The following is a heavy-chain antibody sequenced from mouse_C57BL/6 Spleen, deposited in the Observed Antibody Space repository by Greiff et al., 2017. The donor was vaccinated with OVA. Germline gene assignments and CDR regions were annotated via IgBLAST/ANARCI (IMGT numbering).Heavy chain of an antibody. CDR2: IDPSDSET. V-gene: IGHV1-52*01. D-gene: IGHD2-4*01. J-gene: IGHJ4*01. CDR3: ARYTDYPDYYAMDY. CDR1: GYTFTSYW. Sequence: QVQLQQPGAELVRPGSSVKLSCKASGYTFTSYWMHWVKQRPIQGLEWIGNIDPSDSETHYNQKFKDKATLTVDKSSSTAYMQLSSLTSEDSAVYYCARYTDYPDYYAMDYWGQGTSVTVSS.